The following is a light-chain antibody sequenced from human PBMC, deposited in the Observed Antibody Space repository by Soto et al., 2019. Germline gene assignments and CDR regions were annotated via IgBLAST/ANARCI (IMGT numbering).Light chain of an antibody. J-gene: IGLJ2*01. Sequence: QSALTQPASVSGSPGQSITVSCTGTSSDIGGYNYVSWYQHHPGKAPQLIIYEVNLRPSGVSDRFSASKSGDTASLTISGLQAGDEADYYCSSYTTSDTLIFGGGTKLTVL. V-gene: IGLV2-14*01. CDR3: SSYTTSDTLI. CDR1: SSDIGGYNY. CDR2: EVN.